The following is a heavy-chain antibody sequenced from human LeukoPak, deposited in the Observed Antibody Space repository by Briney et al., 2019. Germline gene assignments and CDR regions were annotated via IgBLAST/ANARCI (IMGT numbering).Heavy chain of an antibody. CDR1: GGSISSFY. J-gene: IGHJ5*02. V-gene: IGHV4-59*12. D-gene: IGHD2-2*01. CDR3: ASEPDCSSTSCYRENWFDP. CDR2: IYYTGST. Sequence: SETLSLTWTVSGGSISSFYWSWIRQPPGKGLEWIGYIYYTGSTNYNSSLKSRVTISVDTSKNQFSLKLSSVTAADTAVYYCASEPDCSSTSCYRENWFDPWGQGTLVTVSS.